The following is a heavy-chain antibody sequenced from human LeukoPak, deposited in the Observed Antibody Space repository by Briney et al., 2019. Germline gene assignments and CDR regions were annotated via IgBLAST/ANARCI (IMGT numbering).Heavy chain of an antibody. CDR1: GFPFTNYA. CDR2: ISGSGGGT. V-gene: IGHV3-23*01. J-gene: IGHJ4*02. CDR3: ARAFYCSNGVCSSSGDH. Sequence: GGSLRLSCAASGFPFTNYAMKWVRQAPGKGLEWLSGISGSGGGTYYADSAKGRFTISRDNSKNTLYLQMNSLRAEDTATYYCARAFYCSNGVCSSSGDHWGQGTLVTVSS. D-gene: IGHD2-8*01.